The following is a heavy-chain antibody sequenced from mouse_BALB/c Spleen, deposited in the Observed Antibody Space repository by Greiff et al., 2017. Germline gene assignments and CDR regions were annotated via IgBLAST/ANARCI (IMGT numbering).Heavy chain of an antibody. D-gene: IGHD2-3*01. J-gene: IGHJ2*01. CDR2: IDPSDSYT. CDR1: GYTFTSYW. CDR3: TSHDAFDY. Sequence: QVQLQQPGAELVKPGASVKMSCKASGYTFTSYWMHWVKQRPGQGLEWIGVIDPSDSYTSYNQKFKGKATLTVDTSSSTAYMQLSSLTSEDSAVYYYTSHDAFDYWGQGTTLTVAS. V-gene: IGHV1S127*01.